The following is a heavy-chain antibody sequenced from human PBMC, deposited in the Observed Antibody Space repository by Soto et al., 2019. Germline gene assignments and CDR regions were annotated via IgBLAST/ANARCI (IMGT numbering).Heavy chain of an antibody. Sequence: QVQLQESGPGLVKHSQTLSLTCTVSGDSISRGGYYWNWLRQHPRKGLEWIGYIYHSGSTIYNPSLKSRVTISVDTSKNRLSLELSNVTAADTAVYYCARDGAGAYGLGWFDPWGQGILVTVSS. V-gene: IGHV4-31*03. D-gene: IGHD2-21*01. CDR2: IYHSGST. CDR3: ARDGAGAYGLGWFDP. CDR1: GDSISRGGYY. J-gene: IGHJ5*02.